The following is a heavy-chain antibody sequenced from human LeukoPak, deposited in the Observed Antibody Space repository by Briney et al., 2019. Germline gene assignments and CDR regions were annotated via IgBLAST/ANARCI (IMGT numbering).Heavy chain of an antibody. V-gene: IGHV3-23*01. J-gene: IGHJ4*02. CDR2: ISGSDGRL. CDR3: AKESPYSSNRLYYFDY. CDR1: GFTFSNFA. D-gene: IGHD2-21*01. Sequence: GGSLRLSCAASGFTFSNFAMSWVRQTPEKGLEWVSAISGSDGRLFYADSVRGRFTISRDNSKNTLSLQMNSLRADDTAEYFCAKESPYSSNRLYYFDYWGQGTLVTVSS.